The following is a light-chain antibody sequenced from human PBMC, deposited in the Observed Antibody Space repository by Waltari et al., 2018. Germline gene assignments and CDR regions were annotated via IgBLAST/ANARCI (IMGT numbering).Light chain of an antibody. CDR1: SSDIGAYKY. CDR3: SSFTSTNTLL. J-gene: IGLJ3*02. V-gene: IGLV2-14*01. CDR2: EIS. Sequence: QSALTQPASVSGSPGQSITISCTGTSSDIGAYKYVSWYQQYPDKAPKLIIYEISNRPSGVSNRFSGSKSGNTASLSISGLQAEDESDYYCSSFTSTNTLLFGGGTKLTVL.